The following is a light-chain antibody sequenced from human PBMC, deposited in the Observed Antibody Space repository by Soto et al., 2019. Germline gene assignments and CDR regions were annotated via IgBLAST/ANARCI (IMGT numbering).Light chain of an antibody. Sequence: QSVLTQPPSASGTPGQRVTISCSGSSSNIGSKTVDWYQYLPGTAPKLLTWPNNQRPSGVPDRFSGSKSGTSASLAISGLQSEDEADYYCAVWDDRLNGPVFGGGTKLTVL. CDR2: PNN. CDR3: AVWDDRLNGPV. J-gene: IGLJ3*02. CDR1: SSNIGSKT. V-gene: IGLV1-44*01.